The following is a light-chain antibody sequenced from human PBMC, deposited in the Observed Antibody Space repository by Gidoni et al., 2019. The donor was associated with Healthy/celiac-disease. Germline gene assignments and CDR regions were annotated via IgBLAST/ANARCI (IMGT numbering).Light chain of an antibody. J-gene: IGKJ1*01. Sequence: EIVLTQSPATLSLSPGERATLSCRASQSVSSYLAWYQQNPGQAPRLLIYDASNRATGIPARFSGSGSGTDFTLTISSLEPEDFAVYSCQQRSNWPWTFGQXTKVEIK. CDR3: QQRSNWPWT. V-gene: IGKV3-11*01. CDR2: DAS. CDR1: QSVSSY.